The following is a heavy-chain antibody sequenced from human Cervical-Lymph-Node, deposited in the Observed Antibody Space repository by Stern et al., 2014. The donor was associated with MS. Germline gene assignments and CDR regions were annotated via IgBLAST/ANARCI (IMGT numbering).Heavy chain of an antibody. CDR3: ARGLLGSENAFDI. CDR1: GYTFTSYG. CDR2: IGTHYDNS. Sequence: QVQLVQSGAEVKKPGASVKVSCKASGYTFTSYGISWVRQAPGQGLEWMGWIGTHYDNSNYARKLQGRDTMTTDAATSTAYMELRSLRSDDTAVYYCARGLLGSENAFDIWGQGTMVTVSS. V-gene: IGHV1-18*01. J-gene: IGHJ3*02. D-gene: IGHD2-15*01.